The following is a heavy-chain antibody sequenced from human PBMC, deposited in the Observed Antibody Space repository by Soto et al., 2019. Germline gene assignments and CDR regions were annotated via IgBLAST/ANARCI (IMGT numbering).Heavy chain of an antibody. D-gene: IGHD2-8*01. CDR1: GYTFTRYG. J-gene: IGHJ6*02. V-gene: IGHV1-18*01. CDR2: ISGYNGDT. Sequence: QGHLVQSGAEVKKPGASVKVSCKASGYTFTRYGISWVRQAPGQGLEWMGWISGYNGDTNYAQNLADRVTLTIDTSTNTAYMELRSLTSDDTAVYYCAKNGQPPYYYYGLDVWGQGTTVTVSS. CDR3: AKNGQPPYYYYGLDV.